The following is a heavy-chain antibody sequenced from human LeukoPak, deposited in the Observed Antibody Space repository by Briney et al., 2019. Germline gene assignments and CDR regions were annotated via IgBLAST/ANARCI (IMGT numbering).Heavy chain of an antibody. CDR3: AREGGTIFGVVRNWFDP. D-gene: IGHD3-3*01. CDR2: IYHSGST. Sequence: SETLSLTCTVSGYSISSGYYWGWIRQPPGKGLEWIGSIYHSGSTYYNPSLKSRVTISVDTSKNQFSLKLSSVTAADTAVYYCAREGGTIFGVVRNWFDPWGQGTLVTVSS. CDR1: GYSISSGYY. V-gene: IGHV4-38-2*02. J-gene: IGHJ5*02.